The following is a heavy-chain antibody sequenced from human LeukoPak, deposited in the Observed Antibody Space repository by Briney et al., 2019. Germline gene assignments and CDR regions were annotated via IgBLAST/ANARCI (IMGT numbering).Heavy chain of an antibody. CDR1: GGSISSGDYY. CDR3: ARTGFDYYFDY. Sequence: SQTLSLTCTVSGGSISSGDYYWIWIRQPPGKGLEWIGYIYYSGSTYYNPSLKSRVTISVDTSKNQFSLKLSSVTAADTAVYYCARTGFDYYFDYWGQGTLVTVSS. J-gene: IGHJ4*02. V-gene: IGHV4-30-4*01. CDR2: IYYSGST.